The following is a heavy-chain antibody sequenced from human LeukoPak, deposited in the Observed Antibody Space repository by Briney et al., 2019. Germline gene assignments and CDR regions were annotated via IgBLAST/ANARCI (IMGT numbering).Heavy chain of an antibody. CDR1: GFTLSSYA. CDR2: ISGSGGST. V-gene: IGHV3-23*01. CDR3: AKVREYSSGWYSRGNWFDP. J-gene: IGHJ5*02. D-gene: IGHD6-19*01. Sequence: GGSLRLSCAASGFTLSSYAMSWVRQAPGKGLEWVSAISGSGGSTYYADSVKGRFTISRDNSRNTLYLQMNSLRAEDTAVYYCAKVREYSSGWYSRGNWFDPWGQGTLVTVSS.